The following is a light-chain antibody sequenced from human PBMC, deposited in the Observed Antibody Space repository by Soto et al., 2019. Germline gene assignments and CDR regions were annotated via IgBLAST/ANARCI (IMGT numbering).Light chain of an antibody. Sequence: QSALTQPPSASGSPGQSVTISCTGTSSDLGDYDYVSWYQQHPGKAPKLMIYEVNTRPSGVPDRLSGSKSGNTASLTVTGLQAEDEADYYCSSYAGSNNLIFGGGTKLTVL. V-gene: IGLV2-8*01. CDR1: SSDLGDYDY. CDR2: EVN. J-gene: IGLJ2*01. CDR3: SSYAGSNNLI.